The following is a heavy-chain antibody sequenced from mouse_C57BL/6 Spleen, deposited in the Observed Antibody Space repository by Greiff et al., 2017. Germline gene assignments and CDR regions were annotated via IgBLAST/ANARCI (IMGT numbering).Heavy chain of an antibody. V-gene: IGHV1-55*01. Sequence: QVHVKQSGAELVKPGASVKMSCKASGYTFTSYWITWVKQRPGQGLEWIGDIYPGSGSTNYNEKFKSKATLTVDTSSSTAYMQLSSLTSEDSAVYYCARESYYKDWYFDVWGTGTTVTVSS. J-gene: IGHJ1*03. CDR1: GYTFTSYW. D-gene: IGHD2-12*01. CDR3: ARESYYKDWYFDV. CDR2: IYPGSGST.